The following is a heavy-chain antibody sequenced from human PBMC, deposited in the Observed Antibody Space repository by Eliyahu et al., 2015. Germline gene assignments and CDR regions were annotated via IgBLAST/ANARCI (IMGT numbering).Heavy chain of an antibody. CDR1: GYTFTXXX. J-gene: IGHJ5*02. D-gene: IGHD1-26*01. Sequence: QVQLVQSGAEVKKPGASVKVSCKXSGYTFTXXXXXWVRQATGQXLEWMGWMNPNSGNXGYAQKFQGRVTMTRNTSISTAYMELSSLRSEDTAVYYCARGRASDGSYYGHWFDPWGQGTLVTVSS. V-gene: IGHV1-8*01. CDR2: MNPNSGNX. CDR3: ARGRASDGSYYGHWFDP.